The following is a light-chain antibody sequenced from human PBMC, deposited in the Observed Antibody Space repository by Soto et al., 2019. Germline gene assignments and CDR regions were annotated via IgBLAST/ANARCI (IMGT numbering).Light chain of an antibody. V-gene: IGKV1-39*01. CDR2: AAS. CDR1: QSIRTY. J-gene: IGKJ2*01. Sequence: DIQMTQSPSALSASVGDRVTITCRASQSIRTYLNWYQQKPGKAPKVLIYAASSLHSAVPSRFSGSGSGTDFTLTIISLQPEDVATAYCQQSSTSPYTFGQGTKLEIK. CDR3: QQSSTSPYT.